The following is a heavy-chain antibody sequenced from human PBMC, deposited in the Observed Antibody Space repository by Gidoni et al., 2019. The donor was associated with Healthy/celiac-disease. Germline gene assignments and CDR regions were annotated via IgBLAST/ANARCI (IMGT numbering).Heavy chain of an antibody. CDR2: MSGSGGST. Sequence: EVQLLESVGGLVQPGGSLRLSCAASGFPFSSSAMSWVRQAPGKGLEWVSAMSGSGGSTYYADSVKGRFTISRDNSKNTLYLQMNSLRAEDTAVYYCAKDYPRLLWFGESGGFDYWGQGTLVTVSS. V-gene: IGHV3-23*01. J-gene: IGHJ4*02. D-gene: IGHD3-10*01. CDR3: AKDYPRLLWFGESGGFDY. CDR1: GFPFSSSA.